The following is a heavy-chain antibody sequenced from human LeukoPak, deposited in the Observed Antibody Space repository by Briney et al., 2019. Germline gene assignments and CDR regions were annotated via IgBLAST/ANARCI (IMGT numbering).Heavy chain of an antibody. CDR1: GFTFSSYG. CDR3: ARENYFDY. V-gene: IGHV3-30*03. CDR2: ISYDGSNK. Sequence: GGSLRLSCAASGFTFSSYGMHWVRQAPGKGLEWVAVISYDGSNKYYADSVKGRFTISRDNSKNTLYLQMNSLRVEDTAAYYCARENYFDYWGQGTLVTVSS. J-gene: IGHJ4*02.